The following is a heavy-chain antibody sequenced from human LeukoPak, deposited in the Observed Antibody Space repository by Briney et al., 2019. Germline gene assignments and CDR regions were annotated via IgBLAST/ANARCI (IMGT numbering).Heavy chain of an antibody. CDR2: INPSGGST. Sequence: ASVKVSCKASGYTFTGYYMHWVRQAPGQGLEWMGIINPSGGSTSYARKFQGRVTMTRDMSTSTVYMELSSLRSEDTAVYYCARDRPITMVRGVIPTDAFDIWGQGTMVTVSS. CDR3: ARDRPITMVRGVIPTDAFDI. CDR1: GYTFTGYY. J-gene: IGHJ3*02. V-gene: IGHV1-46*01. D-gene: IGHD3-10*01.